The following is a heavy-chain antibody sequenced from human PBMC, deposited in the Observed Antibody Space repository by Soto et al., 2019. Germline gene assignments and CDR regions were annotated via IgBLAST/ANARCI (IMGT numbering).Heavy chain of an antibody. CDR2: VNHSGEA. J-gene: IGHJ6*02. V-gene: IGHV4-34*01. D-gene: IGHD6-19*01. Sequence: KPSETLSLTCGVYGGSFRNYYWIWVRQPPGKGLEWIGEVNHSGEATYNPSLQSRVSISLDTSNNHFSLKLSSVTAADTAVYYCARVLRLDRSMDVWGQGTTVTVSS. CDR3: ARVLRLDRSMDV. CDR1: GGSFRNYY.